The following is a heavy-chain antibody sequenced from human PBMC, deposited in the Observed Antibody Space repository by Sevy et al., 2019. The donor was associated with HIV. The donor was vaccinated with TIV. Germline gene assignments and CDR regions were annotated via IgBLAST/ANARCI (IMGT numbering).Heavy chain of an antibody. Sequence: GGSLRLSCAASGFAFYEYSMSWIRQAPGKGLEWVATLSFGCGKINYADSVKGRFTISRDNSKNSFYLQMDSLRVEDTALYYCAREGCSRPHDYWGQGTRVTVSS. V-gene: IGHV3-23*01. D-gene: IGHD2-8*01. J-gene: IGHJ4*02. CDR1: GFAFYEYS. CDR3: AREGCSRPHDY. CDR2: LSFGCGKI.